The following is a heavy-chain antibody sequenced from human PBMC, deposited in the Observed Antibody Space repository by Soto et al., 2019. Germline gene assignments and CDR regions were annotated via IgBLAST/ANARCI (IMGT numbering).Heavy chain of an antibody. J-gene: IGHJ3*02. CDR2: IRSKANSYAT. CDR1: GFTFSGSA. D-gene: IGHD6-19*01. V-gene: IGHV3-73*02. CDR3: TRTYSSGWYPPRGDAFDI. Sequence: EVQLVESGGGLVQPGGSLKLSCAASGFTFSGSAMHWVRQASGKGLEWVGRIRSKANSYATAYAASVKGRFTISRDDSKNTAYLQMNSLKTEDTAVYYCTRTYSSGWYPPRGDAFDIWGQGTMVTVSS.